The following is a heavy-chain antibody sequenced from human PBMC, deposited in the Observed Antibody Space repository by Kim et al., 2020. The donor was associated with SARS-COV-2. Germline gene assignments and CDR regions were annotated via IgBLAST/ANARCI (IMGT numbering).Heavy chain of an antibody. D-gene: IGHD1-20*01. V-gene: IGHV3-11*06. J-gene: IGHJ5*02. Sequence: KGRFTISRDNAKNSLYLQMNSLRAEDMAVYYCARDKLDNWNDGGYWFDPWGQGTLVTVSS. CDR3: ARDKLDNWNDGGYWFDP.